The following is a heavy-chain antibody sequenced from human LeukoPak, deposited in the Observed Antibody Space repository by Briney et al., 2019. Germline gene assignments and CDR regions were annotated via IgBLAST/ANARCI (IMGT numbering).Heavy chain of an antibody. V-gene: IGHV4-38-2*02. CDR1: GYSISSGHY. J-gene: IGHJ5*02. CDR2: MYHSGST. CDR3: AREEDGDYAGPMRFDP. D-gene: IGHD4-17*01. Sequence: PSETLSLTCTVSGYSISSGHYWGWIRQPPGKGLEWIGSMYHSGSTYYNPPLKSRVTVSEDTSKNQFSLKLRSVTAADTAVYYCAREEDGDYAGPMRFDPWGQGTLVTVSS.